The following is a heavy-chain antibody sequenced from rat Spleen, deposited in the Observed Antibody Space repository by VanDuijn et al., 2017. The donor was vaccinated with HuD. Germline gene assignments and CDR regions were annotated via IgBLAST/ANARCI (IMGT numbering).Heavy chain of an antibody. CDR1: GFTFSDFY. J-gene: IGHJ2*01. Sequence: EVQLVESDGGLVQPGRSLKLSCAASGFTFSDFYMTWVRQAPTKGLEWVASISPSGGSTYYRDSMKGRFTVSRDNAKSTLYLQMDSLRSEDTATYHCARRHYGYTDYFDYWGQGVMVTVSS. V-gene: IGHV5-25*01. D-gene: IGHD1-9*01. CDR3: ARRHYGYTDYFDY. CDR2: ISPSGGST.